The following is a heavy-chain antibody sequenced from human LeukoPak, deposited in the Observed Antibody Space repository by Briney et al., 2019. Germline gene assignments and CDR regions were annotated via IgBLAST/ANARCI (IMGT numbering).Heavy chain of an antibody. CDR2: ISYDGSNK. D-gene: IGHD3-3*01. J-gene: IGHJ4*02. V-gene: IGHV3-30*18. CDR1: GFTFSSYG. Sequence: PGGSLRLSCAASGFTFSSYGVHWVRQAPGKGLEWVAVISYDGSNKYYADSVKGRFTISRDNSKNTLYLQMNSLRAEDTAVYYCAKSTGPIFGTGGYFDYWGKGTLVTVSS. CDR3: AKSTGPIFGTGGYFDY.